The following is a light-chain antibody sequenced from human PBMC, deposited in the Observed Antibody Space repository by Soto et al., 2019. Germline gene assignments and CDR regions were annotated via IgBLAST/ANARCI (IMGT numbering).Light chain of an antibody. V-gene: IGKV3-20*01. Sequence: EIAWTQSPGTLSLSPGARATLSCRASQSVSSSYLAWYQQKPGQAPRLLIYGASSRATGIPDRFSGSGSGTDFTLTISRLEPEDFAVYYCQQYEGTFGQGTKVEIK. CDR3: QQYEGT. CDR2: GAS. J-gene: IGKJ1*01. CDR1: QSVSSSY.